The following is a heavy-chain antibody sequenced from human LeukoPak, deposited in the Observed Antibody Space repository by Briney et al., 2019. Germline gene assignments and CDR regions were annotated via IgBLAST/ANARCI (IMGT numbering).Heavy chain of an antibody. D-gene: IGHD3-10*01. Sequence: PGGSLRLPCAASGFTFSSYSMNWVRQAPGKGLEWVSSISSSSSYIYYADSVKGRFTISRDNAKSSLYLQMNSLRAEGTAVYYCARDAYMVRGVIGSPDYWGQGTLVTVSS. V-gene: IGHV3-21*01. J-gene: IGHJ4*02. CDR2: ISSSSSYI. CDR3: ARDAYMVRGVIGSPDY. CDR1: GFTFSSYS.